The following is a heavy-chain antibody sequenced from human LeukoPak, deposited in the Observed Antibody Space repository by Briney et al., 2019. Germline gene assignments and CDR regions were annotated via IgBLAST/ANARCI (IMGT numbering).Heavy chain of an antibody. CDR3: ARGRSSMVRGYYYYYMDV. CDR1: GGSFSGFY. CDR2: IYYSGST. J-gene: IGHJ6*03. D-gene: IGHD3-10*01. Sequence: SETLSLTCAVSGGSFSGFYWSWIRQPPGKGLEWIGYIYYSGSTNYNPSLKSRVTISVDTSKNQFSLKLSSVTAADTAVYYCARGRSSMVRGYYYYYMDVWGKGTTVTISS. V-gene: IGHV4-59*01.